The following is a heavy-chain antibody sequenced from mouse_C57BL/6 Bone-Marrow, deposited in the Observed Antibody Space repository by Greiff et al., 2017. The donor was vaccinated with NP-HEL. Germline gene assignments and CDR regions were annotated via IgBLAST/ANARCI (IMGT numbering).Heavy chain of an antibody. J-gene: IGHJ2*01. CDR3: ARVGGSSFYYFDY. V-gene: IGHV5-16*01. D-gene: IGHD1-1*01. CDR1: GFTFSDYY. Sequence: EVKVVESEGGLVQPGSSMKLSCTASGFTFSDYYMAWVRPVPEKGLEWVANINYDGSSTYYLDSLKSRFIISRDNAKNILYLQMSSLKSEDTATYYCARVGGSSFYYFDYWGQGTTLTVSS. CDR2: INYDGSST.